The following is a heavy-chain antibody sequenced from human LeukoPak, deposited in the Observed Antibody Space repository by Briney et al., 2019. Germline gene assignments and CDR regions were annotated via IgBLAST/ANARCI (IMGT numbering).Heavy chain of an antibody. Sequence: QAGGSLRLSCAASGFTFSSYAMHWVRQAPGKGLEWVAVISDDGSNKYYADSVKGRFTISRDNSRNTLYLQMNSLRAEDTAVYYCARVDDLDAFDMWGQGTMVTVSS. J-gene: IGHJ3*02. D-gene: IGHD2-2*03. CDR3: ARVDDLDAFDM. CDR2: ISDDGSNK. V-gene: IGHV3-30*04. CDR1: GFTFSSYA.